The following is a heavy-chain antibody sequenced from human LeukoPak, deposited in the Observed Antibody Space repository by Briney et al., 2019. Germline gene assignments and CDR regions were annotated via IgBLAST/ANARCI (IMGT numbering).Heavy chain of an antibody. CDR2: ISSSGSTI. V-gene: IGHV3-11*01. Sequence: PGGSLRLSCAASGFTFSDYYMSWIRQAPGKGLEWVSYISSSGSTIYYADSVKGRFTISRENAKTSLYLQMNSLRAEDTAVYYCARHIAARPRYYYYYYMDVWGKGTTVTVSS. CDR3: ARHIAARPRYYYYYYMDV. J-gene: IGHJ6*03. D-gene: IGHD6-6*01. CDR1: GFTFSDYY.